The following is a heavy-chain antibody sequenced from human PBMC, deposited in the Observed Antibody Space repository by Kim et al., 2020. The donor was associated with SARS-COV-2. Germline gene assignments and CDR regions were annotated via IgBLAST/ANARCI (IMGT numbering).Heavy chain of an antibody. Sequence: ASVKVSCKASGYTFTGYYMHWVRQAPGQGLEWMGWINPNSGGTNYAQKFQGWVTMTRDTSISTAYMELSRLRSDDTAVYYCSREQGLGEWPDYYYGMDVWGQGTMVTVSS. V-gene: IGHV1-2*04. D-gene: IGHD3-10*01. CDR3: SREQGLGEWPDYYYGMDV. CDR1: GYTFTGYY. J-gene: IGHJ6*02. CDR2: INPNSGGT.